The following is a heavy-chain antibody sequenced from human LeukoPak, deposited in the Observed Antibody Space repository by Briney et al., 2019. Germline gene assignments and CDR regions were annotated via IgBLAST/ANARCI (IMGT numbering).Heavy chain of an antibody. V-gene: IGHV1-46*01. CDR3: ARDRGGDYDLGY. J-gene: IGHJ4*02. Sequence: ASVKVSCKASGGTFSSYAISWVRQAPGQGLEWMGIINPSGGSTSYAQKFQGRVTMTRDTSTSTVYMELSSLRSEDTAVYYCARDRGGDYDLGYWGQGTLVTVSS. D-gene: IGHD2-21*02. CDR2: INPSGGST. CDR1: GGTFSSYA.